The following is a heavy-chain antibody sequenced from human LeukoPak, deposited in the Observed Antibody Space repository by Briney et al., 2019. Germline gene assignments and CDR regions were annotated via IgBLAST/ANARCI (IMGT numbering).Heavy chain of an antibody. J-gene: IGHJ5*02. D-gene: IGHD4-17*01. Sequence: GGSLRLSCAASGFTFSSYSMNWVRQAPGKGLEWVSSISSSSSYIYYADSVKGRFTISRDTAKNSLYLQMNSLRAEDTAVYYCARDRGDYIWFDPWGQGTLVTVSS. V-gene: IGHV3-21*01. CDR2: ISSSSSYI. CDR3: ARDRGDYIWFDP. CDR1: GFTFSSYS.